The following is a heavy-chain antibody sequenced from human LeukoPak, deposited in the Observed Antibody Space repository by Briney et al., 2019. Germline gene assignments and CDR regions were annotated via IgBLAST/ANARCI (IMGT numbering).Heavy chain of an antibody. V-gene: IGHV3-48*02. Sequence: GGSLRLSCAASGFTFSSYSMNWVRQAPGKGLEWVSYIRSSSGEIYYADSVKGRFTISTDNAKNSLYLEMSSLRDEDTAVYYCARGISGSIPYAMDVWGQGTTVTVSS. CDR3: ARGISGSIPYAMDV. CDR1: GFTFSSYS. J-gene: IGHJ6*02. CDR2: IRSSSGEI. D-gene: IGHD1-26*01.